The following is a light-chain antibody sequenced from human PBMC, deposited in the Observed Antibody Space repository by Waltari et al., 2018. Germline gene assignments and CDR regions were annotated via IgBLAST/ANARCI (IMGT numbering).Light chain of an antibody. CDR1: SSNLAPGSA. CDR3: QSYDSSLSGPVV. J-gene: IGLJ2*01. CDR2: GNS. Sequence: QSVLPHPPSVSGAPGQWVTISCTPRSSNLAPGSALHWSQQLPGTAPKLLIYGNSNRPSGVADRFSGSKSGTSASLAITGLQAEDEADYYCQSYDSSLSGPVVFGGGTKLTVL. V-gene: IGLV1-40*01.